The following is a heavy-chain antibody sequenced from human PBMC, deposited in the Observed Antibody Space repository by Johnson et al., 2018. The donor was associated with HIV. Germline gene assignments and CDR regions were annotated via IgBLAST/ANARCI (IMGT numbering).Heavy chain of an antibody. CDR3: AKAYSSSCPALGCGAFDS. J-gene: IGHJ3*02. CDR2: ISWNSGSI. CDR1: GFTFDDYA. V-gene: IGHV3-9*01. Sequence: LLVESGGGLVQPGRSLILSCAASGFTFDDYAMHWVRQAPGKGLEWVSGISWNSGSIGYADSVKGRFTISRDNAKNSLYLQMNSLRAEDTALYYCAKAYSSSCPALGCGAFDSWGQGTMVSVSS. D-gene: IGHD6-13*01.